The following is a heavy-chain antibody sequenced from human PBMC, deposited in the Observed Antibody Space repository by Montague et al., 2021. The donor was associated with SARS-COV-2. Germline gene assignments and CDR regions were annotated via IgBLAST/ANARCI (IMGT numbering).Heavy chain of an antibody. CDR3: ARVVGPTSYYYYGMDV. V-gene: IGHV3-48*02. CDR1: GFTFSSYN. D-gene: IGHD1-26*01. J-gene: IGHJ6*02. Sequence: SLRLSCAASGFTFSSYNMKWVRQAPGKGLEWVSYISSSSSDIYYVDSVKGRFTISRDNAKDSLYLQMNSLRDEDTAVFYCARVVGPTSYYYYGMDVWGQGTTVTVSS. CDR2: ISSSSSDI.